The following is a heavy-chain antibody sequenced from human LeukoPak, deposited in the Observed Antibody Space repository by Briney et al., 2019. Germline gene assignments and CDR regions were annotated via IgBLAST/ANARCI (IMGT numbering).Heavy chain of an antibody. D-gene: IGHD2-15*01. CDR3: ARSGLNRFDS. CDR2: ISHDGSNK. Sequence: GGSLRLSCAASGFIFSNYGLHWVRQAPGKGLEWVAVISHDGSNKYYADSVKGRFTISRDNSKNTVYLQMNSLRAEDTALYYCARSGLNRFDSWGQGTLVTVSS. J-gene: IGHJ4*02. CDR1: GFIFSNYG. V-gene: IGHV3-30*03.